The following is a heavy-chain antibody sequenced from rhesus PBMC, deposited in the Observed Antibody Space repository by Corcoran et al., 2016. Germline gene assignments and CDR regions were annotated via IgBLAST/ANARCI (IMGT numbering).Heavy chain of an antibody. D-gene: IGHD1-44*02. CDR3: VRDREGYDY. CDR1: GFTVSDSY. Sequence: EVQLVESGGGLAKPGGSRRLSCAAAGFTVSDSYMAWVRQAPGKGLEWVSRISNGGANTWHADSVKGRFTISRENAKNTLYLQMNSLRAEDTAVYYCVRDREGYDYWGQGVLVTVSS. J-gene: IGHJ4*01. CDR2: ISNGGANT. V-gene: IGHV3-178*01.